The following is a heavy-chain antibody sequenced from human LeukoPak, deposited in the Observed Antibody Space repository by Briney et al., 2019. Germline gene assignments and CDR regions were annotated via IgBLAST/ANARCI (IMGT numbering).Heavy chain of an antibody. CDR3: ARDTGDYDILTGYYTQPETGFDP. J-gene: IGHJ5*02. V-gene: IGHV1-46*01. D-gene: IGHD3-9*01. CDR1: GYTFTSYY. CDR2: INPSGGST. Sequence: ASVKVSCKASGYTFTSYYMHWVRQAPGQGLEWMGIINPSGGSTSYAQKFQGRVTMTRDMSTSTVYMELSSLRSEDTAVYYCARDTGDYDILTGYYTQPETGFDPWGQGTLVTVSS.